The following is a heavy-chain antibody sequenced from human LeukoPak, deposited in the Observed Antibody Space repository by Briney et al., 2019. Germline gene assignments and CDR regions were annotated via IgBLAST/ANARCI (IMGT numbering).Heavy chain of an antibody. V-gene: IGHV4-39*02. CDR3: ARPGSSGWYFDN. J-gene: IGHJ4*02. Sequence: SETLSLTRIVSGESISSGIDGGYFWVWIRQPPGKGLEWIGGVYYSGSTYYNPSLRSRVTISADTSKNHLSLKLNSVTAADTAVYYCARPGSSGWYFDNWGQGTLVTVSS. CDR1: GESISSGIDGGYF. D-gene: IGHD6-19*01. CDR2: VYYSGST.